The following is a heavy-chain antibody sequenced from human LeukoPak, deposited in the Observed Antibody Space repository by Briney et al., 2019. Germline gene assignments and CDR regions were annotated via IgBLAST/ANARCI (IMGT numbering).Heavy chain of an antibody. J-gene: IGHJ4*02. CDR2: ISSNGGST. V-gene: IGHV3-64D*09. Sequence: GGSLRLSCSASGFTFSTYAMHWVRQAPGKGLESVSTISSNGGSTYYADSVKGRFTISRDNSMNTLYLQMSSLTAEDTAVYYCLKVPNYSSGYWGRGTLVTVSS. CDR3: LKVPNYSSGY. CDR1: GFTFSTYA. D-gene: IGHD6-25*01.